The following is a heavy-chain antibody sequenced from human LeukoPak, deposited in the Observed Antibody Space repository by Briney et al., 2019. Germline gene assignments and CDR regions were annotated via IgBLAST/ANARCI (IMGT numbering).Heavy chain of an antibody. CDR1: GFTVSSNY. D-gene: IGHD6-19*01. CDR2: IYSGGST. CDR3: AREGEVAGTFDY. J-gene: IGHJ4*02. V-gene: IGHV3-66*01. Sequence: GGSLRLSCAASGFTVSSNYMSWVRQAPGKGLEWVSVIYSGGSTYYADSVKGRFTISRGNSKNTLYLQMNSLRAEDTAVYYCAREGEVAGTFDYRGQGTLVTVSS.